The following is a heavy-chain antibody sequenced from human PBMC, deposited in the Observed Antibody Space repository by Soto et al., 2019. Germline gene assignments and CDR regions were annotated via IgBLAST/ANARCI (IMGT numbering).Heavy chain of an antibody. CDR2: ICHSGNT. V-gene: IGHV4-4*02. CDR1: SGSIGPTNW. J-gene: IGHJ6*02. CDR3: AIRTWVMDV. Sequence: QVQLQESGPGLVKPSGTLSLTCAVASGSIGPTNWWSWVRQTPGTGLEWIGEICHSGNTYYNPSLASRVTLSVDTSKNQFSLNLRSVTAADTAVYYCAIRTWVMDVWGQGTTVTVSS. D-gene: IGHD2-8*01.